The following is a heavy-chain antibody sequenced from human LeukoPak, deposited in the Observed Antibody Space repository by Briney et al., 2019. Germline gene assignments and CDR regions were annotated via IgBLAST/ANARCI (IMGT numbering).Heavy chain of an antibody. Sequence: GEPLKISCKASGYSFTIYWIGWVRQMPGKGLEWMGIIYPGDSDTRYSPSFQGQVTISADKSISTAYLQWSSLKASDTAMYYCARLRPQDAFDIWGQGTMVTVSS. V-gene: IGHV5-51*01. CDR3: ARLRPQDAFDI. CDR1: GYSFTIYW. CDR2: IYPGDSDT. J-gene: IGHJ3*02.